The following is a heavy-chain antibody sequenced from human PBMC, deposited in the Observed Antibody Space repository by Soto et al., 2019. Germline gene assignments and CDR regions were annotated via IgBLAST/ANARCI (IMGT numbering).Heavy chain of an antibody. CDR1: GCTFINYA. J-gene: IGHJ4*02. CDR2: VSATAGTT. V-gene: IGHV3-23*01. Sequence: GGSLRLSCAASGCTFINYAMSWVLQAPGKGLEWASLVSATAGTTYYTDSVKGRFTISRDNSRNTVYLQMNSLRADDTAVYYCAKDRLAGGFDYWGQGTLVTVSS. D-gene: IGHD3-16*01. CDR3: AKDRLAGGFDY.